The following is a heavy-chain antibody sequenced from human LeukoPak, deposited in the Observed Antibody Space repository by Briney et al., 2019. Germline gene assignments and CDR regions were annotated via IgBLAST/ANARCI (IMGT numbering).Heavy chain of an antibody. D-gene: IGHD3-10*01. CDR2: ISSSRTNI. J-gene: IGHJ6*02. CDR1: TFTFSDYS. V-gene: IGHV3-21*01. CDR3: ATSYGSGSYYDHYYYGMDV. Sequence: KTGGSLRLSCAASTFTFSDYSMNWVRQAPGKGLEWVSSISSSRTNIYYADSVRGRFTISRDNAKKSLYLQMNSLRAEDTAVYYCATSYGSGSYYDHYYYGMDVWGQGTTVTVSS.